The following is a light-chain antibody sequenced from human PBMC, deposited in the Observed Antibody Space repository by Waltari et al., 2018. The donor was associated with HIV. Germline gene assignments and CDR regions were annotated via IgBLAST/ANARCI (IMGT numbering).Light chain of an antibody. CDR2: EGS. CDR3: CSYASNFVV. V-gene: IGLV2-23*01. Sequence: FAPNPPAYVSGSLGQSITIPRTGTRGDDGFYNLVSQYQQYPGKAPKHMIYEGSKRPSGVSNRFSCSKSGNSTSLTVSGLQADDEADYYCCSYASNFVVFGGGTKLTVL. J-gene: IGLJ2*01. CDR1: RGDDGFYNL.